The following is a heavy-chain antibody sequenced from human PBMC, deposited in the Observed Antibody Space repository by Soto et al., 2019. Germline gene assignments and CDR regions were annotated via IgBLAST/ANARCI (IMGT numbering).Heavy chain of an antibody. Sequence: SLRLSCAACGFPSRSYAMSWVRQAPGKGLEWVSAISGSGGITYYADSVKGRSTISRDNSKNTLYLQMNSLRAEDTAVYYCATYNPPQDYGGQGTLVTVS. D-gene: IGHD1-1*01. CDR2: ISGSGGIT. CDR3: ATYNPPQDY. J-gene: IGHJ4*02. V-gene: IGHV3-23*01. CDR1: GFPSRSYA.